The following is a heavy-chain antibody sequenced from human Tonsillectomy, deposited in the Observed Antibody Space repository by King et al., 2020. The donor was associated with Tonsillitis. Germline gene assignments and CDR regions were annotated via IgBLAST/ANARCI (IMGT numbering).Heavy chain of an antibody. CDR2: INPSGGVT. D-gene: IGHD1-14*01. CDR1: GYTLTNYY. CDR3: VRGGTITSTGIPWGY. V-gene: IGHV1-46*01. J-gene: IGHJ4*02. Sequence: HVQLVQSGPEVKKPGASVKVSCKASGYTLTNYYMHWVRQAPGQGLEWLGIINPSGGVTTYAQKLEGRVTMTRDTSTSTVYMELSSLRSEDTAVYYCVRGGTITSTGIPWGYWGQGTLVSVSS.